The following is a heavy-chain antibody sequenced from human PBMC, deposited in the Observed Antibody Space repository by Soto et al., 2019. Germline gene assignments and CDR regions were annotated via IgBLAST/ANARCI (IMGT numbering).Heavy chain of an antibody. Sequence: PSETLSLTCGVSGGTIRSPDWWTWVRQPPGKGLEWIGEIFQSGSTNYTPSLESRVTISVDKSKNQFSLTLTSVTAADTAVYFCARGRGRYSSGWYWFDPWGQGIVVTVSS. CDR3: ARGRGRYSSGWYWFDP. CDR2: IFQSGST. CDR1: GGTIRSPDW. D-gene: IGHD6-19*01. J-gene: IGHJ5*02. V-gene: IGHV4-4*02.